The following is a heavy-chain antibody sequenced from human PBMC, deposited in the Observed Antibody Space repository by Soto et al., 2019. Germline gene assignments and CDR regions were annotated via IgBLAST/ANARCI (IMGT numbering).Heavy chain of an antibody. CDR3: ARWGRIAAAGRGHYYYYYMDV. D-gene: IGHD6-13*01. CDR1: GGSISSYY. V-gene: IGHV4-59*01. Sequence: SETLSLTCTVSGGSISSYYWSWIRQPPGKGLEWIGYIYYSGSTNYNPSLKSRDTISVDTSKNQFSLKLSSMTAADTAVYYCARWGRIAAAGRGHYYYYYMDVWGQGTTVTVSS. J-gene: IGHJ6*03. CDR2: IYYSGST.